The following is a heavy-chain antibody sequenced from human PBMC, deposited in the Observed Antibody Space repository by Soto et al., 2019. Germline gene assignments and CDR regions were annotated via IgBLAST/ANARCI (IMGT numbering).Heavy chain of an antibody. CDR1: GFTVSSNY. J-gene: IGHJ4*02. Sequence: PGGSLRLSCAASGFTVSSNYMSWVRQAPGKGLEWVSVIYSGGSTYYADSVKGRFTISRDNSKNTLYLQMNSLRAEDTAVYYCASTYSGSYSFDYWGQGTLVTVSS. V-gene: IGHV3-53*01. CDR3: ASTYSGSYSFDY. CDR2: IYSGGST. D-gene: IGHD1-26*01.